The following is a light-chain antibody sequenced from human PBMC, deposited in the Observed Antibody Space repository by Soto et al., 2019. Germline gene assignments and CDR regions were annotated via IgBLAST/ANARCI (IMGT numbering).Light chain of an antibody. Sequence: QSLLTQPASVSGSPGQSITISCTGTSSDVGSYKDVSWYQHHPGKVPKLMIYDVSERPSGVPDRFSGPKSGNTASLTISGLQAEDEANYYCCAYADTFYVFGTGTKVTVL. CDR2: DVS. V-gene: IGLV2-11*01. CDR3: CAYADTFYV. CDR1: SSDVGSYKD. J-gene: IGLJ1*01.